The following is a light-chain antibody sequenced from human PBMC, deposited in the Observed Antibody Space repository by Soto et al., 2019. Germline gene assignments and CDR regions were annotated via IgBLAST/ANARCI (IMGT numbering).Light chain of an antibody. CDR3: QQRSNWLLT. Sequence: EIVLTQSPATLSLSPGERATLSCRASQSVSSYLAWYQQKPGQAPMLLIYDASNRATGIPARFSSSGSGTDFKLTISSLETEDFAVDYGQQRSNWLLTFGPGTKVDIK. V-gene: IGKV3-11*01. J-gene: IGKJ3*01. CDR2: DAS. CDR1: QSVSSY.